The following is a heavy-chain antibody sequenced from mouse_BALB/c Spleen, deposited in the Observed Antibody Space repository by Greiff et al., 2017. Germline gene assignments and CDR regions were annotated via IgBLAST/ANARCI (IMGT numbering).Heavy chain of an antibody. CDR2: IWAGGST. CDR3: ARDRGYGPYYFDY. CDR1: GFSLTSYG. D-gene: IGHD1-2*01. V-gene: IGHV2-9*02. Sequence: VKLMESGPGLVAPSQSLSITCTVSGFSLTSYGVHWVRQPPGKGLEWLGVIWAGGSTNYNSALMSRLSISKDNSKSQVFLKMNSLQTDDTAMYYCARDRGYGPYYFDYWGQGTTLTVSS. J-gene: IGHJ2*01.